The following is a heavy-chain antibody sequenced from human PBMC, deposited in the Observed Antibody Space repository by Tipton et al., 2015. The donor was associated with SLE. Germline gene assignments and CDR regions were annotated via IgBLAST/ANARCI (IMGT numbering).Heavy chain of an antibody. Sequence: TLSLTCTVSGGSISSSSYYWGWIRQPPGKGLEWIGSIYYTGSTYYNPSLKSRVAISIDTSKDQFSLKVNSVTAADTAVYYCARDITSSGVSDYWGQGALVTVSS. J-gene: IGHJ4*02. CDR1: GGSISSSSYY. CDR3: ARDITSSGVSDY. V-gene: IGHV4-39*07. D-gene: IGHD6-19*01. CDR2: IYYTGST.